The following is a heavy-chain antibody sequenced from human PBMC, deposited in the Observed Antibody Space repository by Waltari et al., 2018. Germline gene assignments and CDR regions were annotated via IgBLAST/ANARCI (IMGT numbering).Heavy chain of an antibody. CDR3: AKHGVDTALAIDY. J-gene: IGHJ4*02. Sequence: EVHLLESGGGWVQPGRSLRLSCAASGFAFTSFSMTWVRQAPGKGLEWVSTISGLGGSIYYTDAVKGRFTISRDNSINIVFLHMSSLRAEDTAVYYCAKHGVDTALAIDYWGQGTLVTVSS. CDR1: GFAFTSFS. V-gene: IGHV3-23*01. D-gene: IGHD5-18*01. CDR2: ISGLGGSI.